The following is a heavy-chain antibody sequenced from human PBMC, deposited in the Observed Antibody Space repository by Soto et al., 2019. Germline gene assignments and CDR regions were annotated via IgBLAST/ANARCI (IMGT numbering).Heavy chain of an antibody. CDR1: GFTFSSYA. J-gene: IGHJ3*02. D-gene: IGHD2-15*01. CDR3: AKSWDIVVVVAAISAFDI. CDR2: ISGSGGST. V-gene: IGHV3-23*01. Sequence: GGSLRLSCAASGFTFSSYAMSWVRQAPGKGLEWVSAISGSGGSTYYADSLKGRFTISRDNSKNTLYLQMNSLRAEDTAVYYCAKSWDIVVVVAAISAFDIWGQGTMVTVSS.